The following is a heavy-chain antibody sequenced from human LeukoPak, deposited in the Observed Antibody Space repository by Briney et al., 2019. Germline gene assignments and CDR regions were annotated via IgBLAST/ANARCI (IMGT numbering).Heavy chain of an antibody. Sequence: SETLSLTCTVSGGSISSSSYYWGWIRQPPGKGLEWIGSIYYSGSTYYNPSLKSRVTISVDTSKNQFALKLSSVTAADTAVYYCARGRRDGYKLGLYYYYYYMDVWGKGTTVTVSS. CDR1: GGSISSSSYY. J-gene: IGHJ6*03. D-gene: IGHD5-24*01. V-gene: IGHV4-39*01. CDR2: IYYSGST. CDR3: ARGRRDGYKLGLYYYYYYMDV.